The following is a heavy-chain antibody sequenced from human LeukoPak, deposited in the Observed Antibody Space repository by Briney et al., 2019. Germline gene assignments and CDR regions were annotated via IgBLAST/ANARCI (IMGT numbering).Heavy chain of an antibody. V-gene: IGHV3-15*01. CDR1: GFSISNDW. CDR2: VKSRSAGETT. CDR3: TLIQGWGSGSYYRDF. D-gene: IGHD3-10*01. J-gene: IGHJ4*02. Sequence: GGSLRLSRAASGFSISNDWMSWVRQAPGKGLEWVARVKSRSAGETTDYAAPVKGRFTISRDDSKNTLYPQMNSLKTEDTAVYYCTLIQGWGSGSYYRDFWGQGTLVTVSS.